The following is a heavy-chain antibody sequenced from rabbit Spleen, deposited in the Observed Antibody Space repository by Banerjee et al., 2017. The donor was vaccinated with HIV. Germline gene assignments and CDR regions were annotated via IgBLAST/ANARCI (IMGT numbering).Heavy chain of an antibody. CDR3: GRYSTTDGDYGL. J-gene: IGHJ4*01. CDR2: IDPVFGSA. V-gene: IGHV1S47*01. CDR1: GFDFTSYY. Sequence: QEQLEESGGDLVKPGASLTLSCKASGFDFTSYYMSWVRQAPGKGLEWIGYIDPVFGSAYYASWVNGRFSISRENAQNTVFLQMTSLTAVDTATYFCGRYSTTDGDYGLWGQGTLVTVS. D-gene: IGHD2-1*01.